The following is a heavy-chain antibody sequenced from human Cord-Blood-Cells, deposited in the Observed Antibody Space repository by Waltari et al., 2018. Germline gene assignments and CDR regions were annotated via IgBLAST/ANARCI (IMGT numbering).Heavy chain of an antibody. Sequence: QVQLVQSGAEVKKPGASVKVSCKASGYTFTSYDLNWLRQATGQRLEWMGWMNPNSGNTGYAQKFQGRVTMTRNTSISTAYMELSSLRSEDTAVYYCARGRLSYCSSTSCYTVDYWGQGTLVTVSS. CDR2: MNPNSGNT. CDR3: ARGRLSYCSSTSCYTVDY. D-gene: IGHD2-2*02. V-gene: IGHV1-8*01. CDR1: GYTFTSYD. J-gene: IGHJ4*02.